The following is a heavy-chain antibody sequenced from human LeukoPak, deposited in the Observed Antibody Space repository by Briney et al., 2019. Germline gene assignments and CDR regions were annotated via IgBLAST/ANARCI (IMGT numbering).Heavy chain of an antibody. CDR3: ARLYDGSAYHADHFDY. V-gene: IGHV3-53*01. Sequence: GGSLRLSCTVSGFTVSSNSMSWVRQAPGKGLEWVSFIYSDNTHYSDSVKGRFTISRDNAKNSLYLQMNSLRAEDTAVYYCARLYDGSAYHADHFDYWGQGTLVIVSS. J-gene: IGHJ4*02. D-gene: IGHD3-22*01. CDR1: GFTVSSNS. CDR2: IYSDNT.